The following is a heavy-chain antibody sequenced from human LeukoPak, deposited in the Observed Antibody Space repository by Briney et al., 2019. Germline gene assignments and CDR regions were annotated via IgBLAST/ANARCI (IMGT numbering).Heavy chain of an antibody. J-gene: IGHJ6*03. V-gene: IGHV1-69*11. Sequence: ASVKVSCKASGGTFSSYAISWVRQAPGQGLEWMGRIIPILGTANYAQKFQGRVTITTDESTSTAYMELSSLRSEDTAVYYCARDRMVRGYYYYMDVWGKGTTVTVSS. CDR3: ARDRMVRGYYYYMDV. CDR2: IIPILGTA. D-gene: IGHD3-10*01. CDR1: GGTFSSYA.